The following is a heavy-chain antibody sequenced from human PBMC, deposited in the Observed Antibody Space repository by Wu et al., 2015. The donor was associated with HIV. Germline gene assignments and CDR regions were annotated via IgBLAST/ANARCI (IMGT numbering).Heavy chain of an antibody. CDR3: ARFTDVRAG. V-gene: IGHV1-2*02. CDR1: GNPFIAFY. Sequence: QVQMVQSGAEVKKPGASVKVSCETSGNPFIAFYINWVRQVPGQGFEWLGWINPQTGGTNYAQKFRGRVTMTRDTSISTVYMELRRLTFDDTAIYYCARFTDVRAGWGQGTLVTVSS. CDR2: INPQTGGT. D-gene: IGHD3-10*02. J-gene: IGHJ4*02.